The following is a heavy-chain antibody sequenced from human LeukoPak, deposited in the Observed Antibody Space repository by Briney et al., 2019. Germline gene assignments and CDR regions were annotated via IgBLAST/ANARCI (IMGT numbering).Heavy chain of an antibody. D-gene: IGHD3-10*01. J-gene: IGHJ4*02. CDR3: ARNEAYYGSGSYYNGDY. Sequence: SETLSLTCTVSGGSISSSSSYWGWLRQPPGTGLEWLGSIYYSGSTYYNPSLKSRVTISVDTSKNQFSLKLSSVTAADTAVYYCARNEAYYGSGSYYNGDYWGQGTLVTVAS. CDR2: IYYSGST. V-gene: IGHV4-39*01. CDR1: GGSISSSSSY.